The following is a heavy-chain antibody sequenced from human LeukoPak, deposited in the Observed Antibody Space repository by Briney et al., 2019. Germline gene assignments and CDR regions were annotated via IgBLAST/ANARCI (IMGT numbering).Heavy chain of an antibody. Sequence: ASVQVSCKASGYTFSIYGITWVRQAPGQGLEWMGWISAHTGKSDYAQKFQNRVTMTADTATSTAYMELRSLRYDDTAVYYCARDHWIAMVTHGYYYGMDVWGQGTTVTVSS. CDR2: ISAHTGKS. CDR3: ARDHWIAMVTHGYYYGMDV. D-gene: IGHD4/OR15-4a*01. V-gene: IGHV1-18*01. J-gene: IGHJ6*02. CDR1: GYTFSIYG.